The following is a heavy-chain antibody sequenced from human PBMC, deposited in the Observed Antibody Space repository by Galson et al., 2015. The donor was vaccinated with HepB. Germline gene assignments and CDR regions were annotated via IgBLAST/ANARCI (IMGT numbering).Heavy chain of an antibody. CDR3: ARGGVAVAGIWGSGYYYYGMDV. CDR2: INPNSGGT. CDR1: GYTFTGYH. Sequence: SVKVSCKASGYTFTGYHMHWVRQAPGQGLEWMGWINPNSGGTNYAQKFQGWVTMTRDTSISTAYMELSRLRSDDTAVYYCARGGVAVAGIWGSGYYYYGMDVWGQGTTVTVSS. D-gene: IGHD6-19*01. J-gene: IGHJ6*02. V-gene: IGHV1-2*04.